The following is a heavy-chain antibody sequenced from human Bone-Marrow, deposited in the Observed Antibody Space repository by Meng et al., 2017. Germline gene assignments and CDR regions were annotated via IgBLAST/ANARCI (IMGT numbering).Heavy chain of an antibody. Sequence: SETLSLTCTVSGGSISSSSYYWGWIRQPPGKGLEWIGSIYYSGSTYYNPSLKSRVTISVDTSKNQFSRELSSVTAADTAVYYCARVRTTVTPLDAFDIWGQGTMVTVSS. CDR1: GGSISSSSYY. CDR2: IYYSGST. J-gene: IGHJ3*02. D-gene: IGHD4-17*01. V-gene: IGHV4-39*07. CDR3: ARVRTTVTPLDAFDI.